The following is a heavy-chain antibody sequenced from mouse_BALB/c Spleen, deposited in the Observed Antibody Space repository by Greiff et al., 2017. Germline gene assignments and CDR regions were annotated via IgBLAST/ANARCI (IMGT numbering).Heavy chain of an antibody. CDR1: GFTFSSYT. CDR2: ISNGGGST. Sequence: EVHLVESGGGLVQPGGSLKLSCAASGFTFSSYTMSWVRQTPEKRLEWVAYISNGGGSTYYPDTVKGRFTISRDNAKNTLYLQMSSLKSEDTAMYYCASGRWFAYWGQGTLVTVSA. V-gene: IGHV5-12-2*01. D-gene: IGHD3-1*01. J-gene: IGHJ3*01. CDR3: ASGRWFAY.